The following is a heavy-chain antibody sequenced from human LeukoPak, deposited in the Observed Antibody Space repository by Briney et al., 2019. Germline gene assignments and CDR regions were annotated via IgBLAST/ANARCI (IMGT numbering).Heavy chain of an antibody. Sequence: ASVTVSCKASGYTFTGYYMHWVRQAPGQGLEWMGWINPNSGGTNYAQKFQGRVTMTRDTSISTAYMELSRLRSDDTAVYYCARDAANWGSGWFDPWGQGTLVTVSS. D-gene: IGHD7-27*01. CDR3: ARDAANWGSGWFDP. J-gene: IGHJ5*02. V-gene: IGHV1-2*02. CDR2: INPNSGGT. CDR1: GYTFTGYY.